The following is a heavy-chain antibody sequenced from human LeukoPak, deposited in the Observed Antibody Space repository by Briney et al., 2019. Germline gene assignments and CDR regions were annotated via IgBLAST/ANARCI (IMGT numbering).Heavy chain of an antibody. CDR3: ARLHYYGSGSYPMTGNWFDP. CDR1: GGSISSSSYY. CDR2: INYSGST. V-gene: IGHV4-39*01. J-gene: IGHJ5*02. D-gene: IGHD3-10*01. Sequence: SETLSLTCSVSGGSISSSSYYWGWIRQPPGKGLEWIGSINYSGSTYYKPSLKSRVAISVDTSKNQFSLNLSSVTAADTAVYYCARLHYYGSGSYPMTGNWFDPWGQGTLVTVSS.